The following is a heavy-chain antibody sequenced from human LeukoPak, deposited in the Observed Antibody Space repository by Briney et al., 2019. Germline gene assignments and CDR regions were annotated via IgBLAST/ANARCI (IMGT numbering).Heavy chain of an antibody. V-gene: IGHV4-34*01. CDR1: GGSFIGYY. CDR3: ARDHGSGSYYKEDFDY. J-gene: IGHJ4*02. Sequence: SETLSLTCAVYGGSFIGYYWSWIRQPPGKGPEWIGSISYSGSTYYNPSPQSRVTISAEMSKSQSPLKLSSVTAADTAVYYWARDHGSGSYYKEDFDYWGQGTLVTVSS. D-gene: IGHD3-10*01. CDR2: ISYSGST.